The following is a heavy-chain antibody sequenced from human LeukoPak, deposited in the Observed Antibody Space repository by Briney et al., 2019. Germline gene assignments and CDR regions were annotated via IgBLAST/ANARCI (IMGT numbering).Heavy chain of an antibody. Sequence: TSETLSLTCTVSGDSFNRGGFYWSWIRQHPGKGLEWIGYISFSGHTSYNPSLESRFTISADRSKNQFSLKLSSVTAADTAVYYCARRTAADKGWYFDLWGRGTLVTVSS. CDR2: ISFSGHT. CDR1: GDSFNRGGFY. V-gene: IGHV4-31*03. J-gene: IGHJ2*01. D-gene: IGHD6-13*01. CDR3: ARRTAADKGWYFDL.